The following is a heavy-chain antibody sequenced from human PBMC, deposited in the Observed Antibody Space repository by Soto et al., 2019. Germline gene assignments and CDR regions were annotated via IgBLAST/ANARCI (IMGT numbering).Heavy chain of an antibody. J-gene: IGHJ4*02. Sequence: QVQLVQSGAEVKKPGASVKVSCKASGYTFTSYGFIWVRQAPGQGLEWMGWISAYNGNTNYAQKVQGRVTMTTDTTTTTAYWELRSVRCDDTDVCYCARDRGSYALDYWGQGTLVTVSS. CDR2: ISAYNGNT. CDR1: GYTFTSYG. D-gene: IGHD1-26*01. V-gene: IGHV1-18*01. CDR3: ARDRGSYALDY.